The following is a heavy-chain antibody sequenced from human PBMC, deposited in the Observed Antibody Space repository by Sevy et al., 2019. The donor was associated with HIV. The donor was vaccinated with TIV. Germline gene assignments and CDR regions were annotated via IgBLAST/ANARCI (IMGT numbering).Heavy chain of an antibody. CDR1: GGTFSSYA. J-gene: IGHJ6*02. Sequence: ASVKVSSKASGGTFSSYAISWVRQAPGQGLEWMGGIIPIFGTANYAQKFQGRVTITADESTSTAYMELSSLRSEDTAVYYCARRDGYTIAPTDYYYYGMDVWGQGTTVTVSS. V-gene: IGHV1-69*13. CDR2: IIPIFGTA. CDR3: ARRDGYTIAPTDYYYYGMDV. D-gene: IGHD5-12*01.